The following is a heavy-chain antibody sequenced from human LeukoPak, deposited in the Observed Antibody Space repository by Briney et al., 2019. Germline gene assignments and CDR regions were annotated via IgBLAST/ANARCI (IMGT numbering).Heavy chain of an antibody. CDR2: IYPGDSAT. CDR1: GYSFTSYW. CDR3: ARAMTMVRYFDL. V-gene: IGHV5-51*01. J-gene: IGHJ4*03. Sequence: GESLKISCEGSGYSFTSYWTGWVRQMPGKGLEWMGIIYPGDSATRYSPSFQGQVTFSADKSISTAYLQWSSLKASDTAMYYCARAMTMVRYFDLWGHEILVTVSS. D-gene: IGHD3-10*01.